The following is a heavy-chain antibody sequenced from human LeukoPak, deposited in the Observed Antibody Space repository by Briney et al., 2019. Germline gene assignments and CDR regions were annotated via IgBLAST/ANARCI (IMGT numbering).Heavy chain of an antibody. CDR1: GYTFTGYG. J-gene: IGHJ3*02. D-gene: IGHD3-10*01. V-gene: IGHV1-18*01. Sequence: GASVKVSCTACGYTFTGYGISWVRQAPGQGLEWMGWISAYNGNTNYAQKLQGRVTMTTDTSTSTAYMELRSLSSDDTAVYYCARDRMVRGVTRLTDAFDIWGQGTMVTVCS. CDR3: ARDRMVRGVTRLTDAFDI. CDR2: ISAYNGNT.